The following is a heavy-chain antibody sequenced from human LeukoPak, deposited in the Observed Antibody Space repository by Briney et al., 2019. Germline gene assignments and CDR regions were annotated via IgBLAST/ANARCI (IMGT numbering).Heavy chain of an antibody. CDR3: AKGYFYFDD. V-gene: IGHV3-23*01. CDR1: GFTFNTCS. CDR2: ITTSGGST. D-gene: IGHD1-14*01. Sequence: GGSLRLSCAASGFTFNTCSMNWVRQAPGKGLEWVSGITTSGGSTYYADSVKGRFTISRDNSKNTLYLQMNSLRAEDTAVYYCAKGYFYFDDWGQGTLVTVSS. J-gene: IGHJ4*02.